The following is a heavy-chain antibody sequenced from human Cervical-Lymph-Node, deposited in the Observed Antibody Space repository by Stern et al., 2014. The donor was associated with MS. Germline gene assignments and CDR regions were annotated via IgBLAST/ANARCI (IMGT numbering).Heavy chain of an antibody. Sequence: MQLVESGAEVKKPGSSVKVSCKASGGTFSNYAITWVRQAPGQGLEWMGAIIPLFGTANYAQRFQGRVTITADRSTNTSYMELSSLTSEDTAVYFCARDGDFDYSFGMDVWGQGTTVTVSS. CDR3: ARDGDFDYSFGMDV. D-gene: IGHD2-21*02. CDR2: IIPLFGTA. V-gene: IGHV1-69*06. CDR1: GGTFSNYA. J-gene: IGHJ6*02.